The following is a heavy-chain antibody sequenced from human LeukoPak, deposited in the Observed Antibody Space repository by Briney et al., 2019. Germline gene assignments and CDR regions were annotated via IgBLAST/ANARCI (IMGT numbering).Heavy chain of an antibody. CDR2: ISSSSSTI. CDR1: GFTFSSYS. V-gene: IGHV3-48*04. CDR3: AREIGCSSTSCYGGRFDY. Sequence: PGGSLRLSCAASGFTFSSYSMNWVRQAPGKGLEWVSYISSSSSTIYYADSVKGRFTISRDNAKNSLYLQMNSLRAEDTAVYYCAREIGCSSTSCYGGRFDYWGQGTLVTVSS. D-gene: IGHD2-2*01. J-gene: IGHJ4*02.